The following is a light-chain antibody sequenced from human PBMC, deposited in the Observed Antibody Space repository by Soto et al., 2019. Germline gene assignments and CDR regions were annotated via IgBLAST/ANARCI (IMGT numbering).Light chain of an antibody. Sequence: TQSPSTLSGSVGDRVTITCRASQTISSWLAWYQQKPGQAPRLLVYAVSGRPNGIPDRFSGSGSGTDFTLTISRLEPEDFALYYCQQYGRSPYTFGQGTQLEIK. V-gene: IGKV3-20*01. CDR1: QTISSW. CDR2: AVS. J-gene: IGKJ2*01. CDR3: QQYGRSPYT.